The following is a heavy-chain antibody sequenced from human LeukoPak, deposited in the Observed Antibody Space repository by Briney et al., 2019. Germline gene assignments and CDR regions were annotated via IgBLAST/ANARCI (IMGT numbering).Heavy chain of an antibody. Sequence: ASVTVSCKASGYTFTGYYMHWVRQAPGQGLEWMGWINPNSGGTNYAQKFQGRVTMTRDTSISTAYMELSRLRSDDTAVYYCARVRWELPYDAFDIWGQGTMVTVSS. V-gene: IGHV1-2*02. CDR1: GYTFTGYY. J-gene: IGHJ3*02. D-gene: IGHD1-26*01. CDR2: INPNSGGT. CDR3: ARVRWELPYDAFDI.